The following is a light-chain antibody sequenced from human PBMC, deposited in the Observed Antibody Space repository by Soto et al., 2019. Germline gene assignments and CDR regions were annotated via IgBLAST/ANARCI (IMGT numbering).Light chain of an antibody. Sequence: QSVLTQPPSASGTPGQSVTISCSGSSSNIGAGYDVHWYQQLPGTAPKLLIYGNNRRPSGVPDRFSGSKSGTSASLAITGLQAEDEADYYCQSYDSSLSDSWVFGGGTKLTVL. CDR3: QSYDSSLSDSWV. V-gene: IGLV1-40*01. CDR1: SSNIGAGYD. CDR2: GNN. J-gene: IGLJ3*02.